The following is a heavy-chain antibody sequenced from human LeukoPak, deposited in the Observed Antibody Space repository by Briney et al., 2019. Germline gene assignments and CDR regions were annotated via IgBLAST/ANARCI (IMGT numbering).Heavy chain of an antibody. D-gene: IGHD2-15*01. V-gene: IGHV1-8*03. J-gene: IGHJ5*02. CDR3: AGMTMSGRDNWFDP. Sequence: ASVKVSCKASGYTFTSYDINWVRQATGQGLEWMGWLNPNSGNTGYAQMFQGRVTITRNTSINTAYMELSSLRSEDTAVYYCAGMTMSGRDNWFDPWGQGTLVTVSS. CDR2: LNPNSGNT. CDR1: GYTFTSYD.